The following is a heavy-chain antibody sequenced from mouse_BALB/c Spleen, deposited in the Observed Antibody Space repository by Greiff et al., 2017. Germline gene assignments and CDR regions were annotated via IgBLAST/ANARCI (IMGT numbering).Heavy chain of an antibody. V-gene: IGHV3-2*02. CDR3: AYYDYDVGAMDY. Sequence: EVKLQESGPGLVKPSQSLSLTCTVTGYSITSDYAWNWIRQFPGNKLEWMGYISYSGSTSYNPSLKSRISITRDTSKNQFFLQLNSVTTEDTATYYCAYYDYDVGAMDYWGQGTSVTVSS. D-gene: IGHD2-4*01. CDR2: ISYSGST. J-gene: IGHJ4*01. CDR1: GYSITSDYA.